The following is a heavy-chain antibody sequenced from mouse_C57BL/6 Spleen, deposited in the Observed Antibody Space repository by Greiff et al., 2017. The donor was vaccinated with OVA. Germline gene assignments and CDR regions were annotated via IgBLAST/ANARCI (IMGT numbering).Heavy chain of an antibody. J-gene: IGHJ4*01. CDR1: GYTFTEYT. CDR3: AIHVYDYGLDYAMDY. D-gene: IGHD2-4*01. Sequence: QVQLKESGAELVKPGASVKLSCKASGYTFTEYTIHWVKQRSGQGLEWIGWFYPGSGSIKYNEKFKDKATLTADKSSSTVYRELRRLTSEDSAVYFCAIHVYDYGLDYAMDYWGQGTSVTVSS. CDR2: FYPGSGSI. V-gene: IGHV1-62-2*01.